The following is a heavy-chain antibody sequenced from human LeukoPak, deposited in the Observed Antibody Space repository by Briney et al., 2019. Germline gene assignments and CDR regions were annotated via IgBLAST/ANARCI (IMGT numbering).Heavy chain of an antibody. Sequence: SETLSLTCTVSGGSISSGGYYWSWIRQHPGKGLEWIGYMHYSGSTYYNPSLKSRVTISVDTSKNQFSLKLSSVTAADTAVYYCARALQQDYYYGMDVWGQGTTVTVSS. CDR3: ARALQQDYYYGMDV. CDR2: MHYSGST. CDR1: GGSISSGGYY. J-gene: IGHJ6*02. D-gene: IGHD4-11*01. V-gene: IGHV4-31*03.